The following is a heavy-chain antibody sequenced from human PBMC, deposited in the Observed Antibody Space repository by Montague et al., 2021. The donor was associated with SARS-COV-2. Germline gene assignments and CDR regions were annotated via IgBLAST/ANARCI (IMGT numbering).Heavy chain of an antibody. CDR1: GGSISSYY. J-gene: IGHJ6*02. Sequence: SXTLSLTCTVSGGSISSYYWSWIRQPPGKGLEWIGYIYYNGSTNYNPSLKSRVTISVDTSKNQFSLKLSSVTAADTAVYYCASDYYGSGSLGYYYYGMDVWGQGTTVTVSS. V-gene: IGHV4-59*01. CDR2: IYYNGST. CDR3: ASDYYGSGSLGYYYYGMDV. D-gene: IGHD3-10*01.